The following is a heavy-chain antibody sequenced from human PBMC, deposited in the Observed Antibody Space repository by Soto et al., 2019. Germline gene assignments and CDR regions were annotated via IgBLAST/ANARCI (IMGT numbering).Heavy chain of an antibody. CDR1: GFTFSSYD. Sequence: AGGSLRLSCAASGFTFSSYDMHWVRQGTGKGLEWISGIGIAGDTYYPGSVKGRFTISRENAKNSLYLQMNNLRAGDTAMYYCVGSITGTTDFDYWGRGTLVTVSS. J-gene: IGHJ4*02. CDR3: VGSITGTTDFDY. CDR2: IGIAGDT. V-gene: IGHV3-13*01. D-gene: IGHD1-7*01.